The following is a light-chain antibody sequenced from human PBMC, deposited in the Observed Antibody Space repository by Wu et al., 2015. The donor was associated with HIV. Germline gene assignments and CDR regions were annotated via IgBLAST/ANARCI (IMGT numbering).Light chain of an antibody. CDR2: GAS. Sequence: EIVLTQSPVTLSLSPGERATLSCRASQSVRFNYLAWYQQKPGQAPRLLIYGASNRATGVPDRFSGRGFGTDFSLIISSLEPEDFAVYFCHQSGSSPLTFGQGTRVEIK. V-gene: IGKV3-20*01. CDR1: QSVRFNY. CDR3: HQSGSSPLT. J-gene: IGKJ1*01.